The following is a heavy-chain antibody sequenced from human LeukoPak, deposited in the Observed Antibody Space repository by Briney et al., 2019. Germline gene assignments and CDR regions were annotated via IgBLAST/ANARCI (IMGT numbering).Heavy chain of an antibody. CDR2: IYHSGST. V-gene: IGHV4-38-2*02. CDR3: ARVTWELRGSVYFDY. CDR1: GYSISSGYY. Sequence: PSETLSLTCTVSGYSISSGYYWGWIRQPPGKGLEWIGSIYHSGSTYYNPSLKSRVTISVDTSKNQFSLKLSSVTAADTAVYYCARVTWELRGSVYFDYWGQGTLVTVSS. J-gene: IGHJ4*02. D-gene: IGHD1-26*01.